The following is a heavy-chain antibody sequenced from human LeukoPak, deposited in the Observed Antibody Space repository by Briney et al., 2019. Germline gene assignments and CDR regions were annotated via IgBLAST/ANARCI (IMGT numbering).Heavy chain of an antibody. J-gene: IGHJ4*02. CDR3: ARDGIGGAELFDY. V-gene: IGHV1-2*02. Sequence: ASVKVSCKASGYTFTGYYMHWVRQAPGQGLEWMGWINPNSGGTNYAQKFQGRVTMTRDTSIGTAYMELSRLRSDDTAVYYCARDGIGGAELFDYWGQGTLVTVSS. CDR1: GYTFTGYY. CDR2: INPNSGGT. D-gene: IGHD1-26*01.